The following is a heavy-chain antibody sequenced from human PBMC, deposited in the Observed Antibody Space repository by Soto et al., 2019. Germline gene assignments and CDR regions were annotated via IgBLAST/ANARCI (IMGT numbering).Heavy chain of an antibody. V-gene: IGHV1-18*04. CDR2: ISANSGNR. CDR1: GYAFTSHL. Sequence: QIQLVQSGGEVKKPGASVTVSCKVSGYAFTSHLLTWVRPAPGQGLEWVGWISANSGNRKYRQSLQGRVTMTTESSTSTAYLELRDLRLDDTAVYYCARGGFLERSDFWGQGTMVTVSS. D-gene: IGHD3-3*01. CDR3: ARGGFLERSDF. J-gene: IGHJ3*01.